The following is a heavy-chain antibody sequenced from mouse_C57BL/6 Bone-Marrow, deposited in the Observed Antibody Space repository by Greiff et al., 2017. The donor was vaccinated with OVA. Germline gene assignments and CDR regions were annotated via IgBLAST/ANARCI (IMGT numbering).Heavy chain of an antibody. J-gene: IGHJ4*01. D-gene: IGHD2-3*01. V-gene: IGHV1-81*01. CDR3: ARGWSRWVPYYAMDY. Sequence: QVQLQQSGAELARPGASVKLSCKASGYTFTSYGISWVKQRTGQGLEWIGEIYPRSGNTYYNEKFKGKATLTADKSSSTAYMELRSLTSEDSAVYFCARGWSRWVPYYAMDYWGQGTSVTVSS. CDR1: GYTFTSYG. CDR2: IYPRSGNT.